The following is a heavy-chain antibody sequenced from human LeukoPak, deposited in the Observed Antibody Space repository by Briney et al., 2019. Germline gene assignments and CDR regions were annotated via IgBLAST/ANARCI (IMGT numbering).Heavy chain of an antibody. CDR2: TSSSSSYI. J-gene: IGHJ4*02. CDR1: GFTFSSYS. CDR3: ARGMRSTLVGY. V-gene: IGHV3-21*01. Sequence: GGSLRLSCAASGFTFSSYSMNWVRQAPGKGLEWVSSTSSSSSYIYYADSVKGRFTISRDNAKNSLYLQMNSLRAEDTAVYYCARGMRSTLVGYWGQETLVTVSS. D-gene: IGHD2-8*01.